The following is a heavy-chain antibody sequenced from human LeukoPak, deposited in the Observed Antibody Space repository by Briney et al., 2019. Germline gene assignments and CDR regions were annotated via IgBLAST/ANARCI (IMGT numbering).Heavy chain of an antibody. CDR3: AKHDSGNDAFDI. V-gene: IGHV3-30*18. J-gene: IGHJ3*02. D-gene: IGHD3-10*01. CDR1: GFKFSSYG. CDR2: ILFDGTIK. Sequence: GSLRLSCAASGFKFSSYGIHWVRQAPGKGLEWVAVILFDGTIKYYADSVKGRFTISRDNSKNTLYLQMNSLRAEDTAVYYCAKHDSGNDAFDIWGQGTMVTVSS.